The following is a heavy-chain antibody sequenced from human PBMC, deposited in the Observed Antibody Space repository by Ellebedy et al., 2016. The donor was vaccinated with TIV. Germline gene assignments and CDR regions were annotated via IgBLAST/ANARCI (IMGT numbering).Heavy chain of an antibody. D-gene: IGHD3-3*01. Sequence: GESLKISCAASGFSFSSYGMHWVRQAPGKGLEWVAVIWSDGSNKYSADSVKGRFTISRDNSKNTVYLQMNSLRAEDTAVYYCAGGLGLLYGGSPLDYWGQGTLVTMSS. CDR3: AGGLGLLYGGSPLDY. V-gene: IGHV3-33*01. CDR1: GFSFSSYG. J-gene: IGHJ4*02. CDR2: IWSDGSNK.